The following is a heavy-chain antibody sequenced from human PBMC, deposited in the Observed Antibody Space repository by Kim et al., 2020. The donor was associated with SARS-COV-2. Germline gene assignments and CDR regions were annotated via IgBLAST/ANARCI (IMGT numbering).Heavy chain of an antibody. D-gene: IGHD3-10*01. V-gene: IGHV3-43*01. CDR3: VKGSPFGSGVLDY. J-gene: IGHJ4*02. Sequence: YYAESVRGRFTISRDNSRASLYLQMNSLTPEDTALYYCVKGSPFGSGVLDYWGPGTLVTVSS.